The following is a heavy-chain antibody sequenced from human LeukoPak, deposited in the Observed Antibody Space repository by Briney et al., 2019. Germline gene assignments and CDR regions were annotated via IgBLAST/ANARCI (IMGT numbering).Heavy chain of an antibody. CDR3: AKTGRDGDLAHYHFDY. CDR1: GFTFSTFA. Sequence: GGSLRLSCAASGFTFSTFAMTWVRQAPGKGLEWVSTITGNNFRTSYADSVKGRFTISRDDSKSTLYLQMNSLRAEDTAIYYCAKTGRDGDLAHYHFDYWGQATLVTFSS. D-gene: IGHD4-17*01. J-gene: IGHJ4*02. V-gene: IGHV3-23*01. CDR2: ITGNNFRT.